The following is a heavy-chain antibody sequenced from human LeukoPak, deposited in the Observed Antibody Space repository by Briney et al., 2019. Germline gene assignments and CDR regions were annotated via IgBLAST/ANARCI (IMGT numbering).Heavy chain of an antibody. V-gene: IGHV3-23*01. CDR3: AKEGEDYGSGIDY. CDR2: IGGSSGGT. Sequence: QTGGSLRLSCTASGFTVSNYGLTWVRQAPGKGLEWVSGIGGSSGGTYYADSVKGRFTISRDNSKNTLYLQMNSLRAEDTAVYYCAKEGEDYGSGIDYWGQGTLVTVSS. D-gene: IGHD3-10*01. CDR1: GFTVSNYG. J-gene: IGHJ4*02.